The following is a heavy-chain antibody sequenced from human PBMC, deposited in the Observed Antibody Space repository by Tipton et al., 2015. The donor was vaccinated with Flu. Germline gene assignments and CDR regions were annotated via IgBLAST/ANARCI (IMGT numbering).Heavy chain of an antibody. CDR3: ARDRTNVLRYFEAGMDV. CDR1: GFILSDYY. CDR2: ISSSGIPI. D-gene: IGHD3-9*01. J-gene: IGHJ6*02. Sequence: SLRLSCAASGFILSDYYMSWIRQAPGKGLEWVSLISSSGIPIYYTDSVKGRFTISRDSAKNSLSLQMNSLRADDTAVYYCARDRTNVLRYFEAGMDVWGQGTTVTVSS. V-gene: IGHV3-11*01.